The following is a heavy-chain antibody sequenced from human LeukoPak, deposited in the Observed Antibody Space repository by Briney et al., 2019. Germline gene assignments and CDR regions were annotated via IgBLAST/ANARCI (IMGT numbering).Heavy chain of an antibody. CDR1: GFTFTDYF. D-gene: IGHD1-26*01. Sequence: PGGSLRLSCVASGFTFTDYFMSWVRQAPGKGLEWVASIKHNGGEKYYVDSVKGRFTISRDNAKNSLYLEMSSLRVEDTAVYYCAKDQRWESPHYLDSWGQGTLVTVSS. CDR2: IKHNGGEK. J-gene: IGHJ4*02. V-gene: IGHV3-7*01. CDR3: AKDQRWESPHYLDS.